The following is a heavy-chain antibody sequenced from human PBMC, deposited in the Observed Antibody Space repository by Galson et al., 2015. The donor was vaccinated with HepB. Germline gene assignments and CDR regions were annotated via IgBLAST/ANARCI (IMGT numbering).Heavy chain of an antibody. V-gene: IGHV1-46*04. Sequence: SVKVSCKASGYTFTSYYMHWVRQAPGQGLEWMGIINPSGGSTSYAQKLQGRVTMTRDTSTSAVYMELSSLRSEDTAVYYCARGSSSGWLHRAGWFDPWGQGTLVTVSS. CDR1: GYTFTSYY. CDR3: ARGSSSGWLHRAGWFDP. D-gene: IGHD5-24*01. J-gene: IGHJ5*02. CDR2: INPSGGST.